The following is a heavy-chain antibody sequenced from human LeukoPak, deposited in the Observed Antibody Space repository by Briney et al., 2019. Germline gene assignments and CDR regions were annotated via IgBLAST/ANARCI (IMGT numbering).Heavy chain of an antibody. CDR1: GFTFSSYW. CDR2: IKQDGSEK. V-gene: IGHV3-7*01. CDR3: ARDPRSSTSFPNWFDP. D-gene: IGHD2-2*01. Sequence: PGGSLRLSCAASGFTFSSYWMSWVRQAPGKGLEWVANIKQDGSEKYYVDSVKGRFTISRDNAKNSLYLQMNSLRAEDTAVYYCARDPRSSTSFPNWFDPWGQGTLVTVSS. J-gene: IGHJ5*02.